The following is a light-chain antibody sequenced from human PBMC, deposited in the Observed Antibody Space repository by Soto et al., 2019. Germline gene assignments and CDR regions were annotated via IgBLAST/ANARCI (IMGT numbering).Light chain of an antibody. CDR1: SSNIGTNH. CDR2: RHT. J-gene: IGLJ3*02. CDR3: AAWDXXXXGXV. Sequence: QPVLTQPPSASGTPGQRVTISCSGGSSNIGTNHVYWYQHLPGTAPKLLIYRHTLRPSGVPDRFSASKSGTSASLAISGLRSDDEADYYCAAWDXXXXGXVFXXGTK. V-gene: IGLV1-47*01.